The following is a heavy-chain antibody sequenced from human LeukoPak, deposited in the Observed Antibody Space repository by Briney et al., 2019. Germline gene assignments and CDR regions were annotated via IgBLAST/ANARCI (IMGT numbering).Heavy chain of an antibody. V-gene: IGHV3-23*01. J-gene: IGHJ4*02. D-gene: IGHD2-2*01. CDR1: GFTFSSYA. Sequence: GGSLRLSCAASGFTFSSYAMSWVRQAPGKGLEWVSAISGSGGGTYYADSVKGRFTISRDNSKNTLYLQMNSLRAEDTAVYYCAKDKRFCTSTSCPIYFDYWGQGALVTVSS. CDR2: ISGSGGGT. CDR3: AKDKRFCTSTSCPIYFDY.